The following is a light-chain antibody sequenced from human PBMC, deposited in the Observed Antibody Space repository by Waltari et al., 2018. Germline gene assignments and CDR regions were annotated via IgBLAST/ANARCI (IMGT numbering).Light chain of an antibody. CDR1: QGVTKY. J-gene: IGKJ2*01. CDR2: DAS. Sequence: EIVLTQSPAILSLSPGERATLSCRPSQGVTKYLSWYQLKPGQAPRLLIYDASNRATGIPTRFSGSGSGTDFTLTISSLEPDDFAVYFCHLRSNLRYTFGQGTKLEIK. CDR3: HLRSNLRYT. V-gene: IGKV3D-11*01.